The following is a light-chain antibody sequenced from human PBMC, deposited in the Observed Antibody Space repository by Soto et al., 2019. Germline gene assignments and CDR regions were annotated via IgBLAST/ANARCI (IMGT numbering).Light chain of an antibody. J-gene: IGKJ4*01. Sequence: DFQMTQAPSTLSASLGDRVTITCRASQNIRSRLAWFQQKPGKAPKLLIYDASSLESGVPSRFSGSGSGTEFTLTISSLQPDDFATYYCQQYNSYSLTFGGGTKVDIK. CDR3: QQYNSYSLT. CDR2: DAS. V-gene: IGKV1-5*01. CDR1: QNIRSR.